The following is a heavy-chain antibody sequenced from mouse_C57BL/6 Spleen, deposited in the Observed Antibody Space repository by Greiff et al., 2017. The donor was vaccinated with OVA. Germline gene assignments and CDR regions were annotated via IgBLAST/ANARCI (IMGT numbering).Heavy chain of an antibody. J-gene: IGHJ1*03. D-gene: IGHD2-4*01. CDR3: ARSALDYHRYFDV. CDR1: GYTFTSYW. Sequence: VQLQQPGAELVRPGSSVKLSCKASGYTFTSYWMHWVKQRPIQGLEWIGNIDPSDSETHYNQKFKDKATLTVDKSSSTAYMQLSSLTSEDSAVYYCARSALDYHRYFDVWGTGTTVTVSS. CDR2: IDPSDSET. V-gene: IGHV1-52*01.